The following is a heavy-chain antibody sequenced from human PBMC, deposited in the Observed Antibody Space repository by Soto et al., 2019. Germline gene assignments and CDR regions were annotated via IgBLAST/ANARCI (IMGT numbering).Heavy chain of an antibody. CDR1: GGSISSDNW. CDR3: AREGIEGRSGDGDKGFAY. Sequence: QVQLQESGPGLVKPSGTLSLTCAVSGGSISSDNWWSWVRQPPGEGLEWIGEIHHSGSTNYNPSPQSRVTMSVDKSNHQFSLKLSAVPAADTAVYYCAREGIEGRSGDGDKGFAYWGQGTLVTVSS. D-gene: IGHD6-6*01. CDR2: IHHSGST. J-gene: IGHJ4*02. V-gene: IGHV4-4*02.